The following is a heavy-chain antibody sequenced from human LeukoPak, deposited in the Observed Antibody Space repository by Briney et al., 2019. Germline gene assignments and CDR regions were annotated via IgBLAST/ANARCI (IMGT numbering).Heavy chain of an antibody. CDR2: IYYTGDT. J-gene: IGHJ4*02. D-gene: IGHD1-1*01. CDR3: ARHGIVVNYYFDY. V-gene: IGHV4-39*01. CDR1: GGSISSSSFY. Sequence: PSETLSLTCTVSGGSISSSSFYWGWIRQPPGKGLEWIGSIYYTGDTYYNPSLKSRVTISVDTSKKQFSLKLSSVTAADTAVYYCARHGIVVNYYFDYWGQGTLVTVSS.